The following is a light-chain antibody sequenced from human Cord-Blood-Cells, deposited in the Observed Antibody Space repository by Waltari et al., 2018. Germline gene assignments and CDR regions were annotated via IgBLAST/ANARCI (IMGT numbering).Light chain of an antibody. Sequence: QSALTQPASVSGSPGQSITISCTGTSSDVGGSNDVSWYQQHPGKAPKLMIYDVSNRPSGVSNRFSGSKSGNTASLTISGLQAEDEADYYCSSYTSSSTYVFGTGTKVTVL. CDR3: SSYTSSSTYV. CDR1: SSDVGGSND. J-gene: IGLJ1*01. V-gene: IGLV2-14*01. CDR2: DVS.